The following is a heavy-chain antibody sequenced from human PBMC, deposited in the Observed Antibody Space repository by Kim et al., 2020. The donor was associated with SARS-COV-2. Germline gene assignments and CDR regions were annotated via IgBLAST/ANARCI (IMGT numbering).Heavy chain of an antibody. CDR2: GNT. J-gene: IGHJ3*02. Sequence: GNTNTAQQLQGRVTMTTATSASTAYMELRSLRSDDTAVYYCARGGHAFDIWGQGTMVTVSS. CDR3: ARGGHAFDI. V-gene: IGHV1-18*01.